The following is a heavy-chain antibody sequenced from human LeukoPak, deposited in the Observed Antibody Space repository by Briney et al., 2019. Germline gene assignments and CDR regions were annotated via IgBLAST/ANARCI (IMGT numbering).Heavy chain of an antibody. CDR3: AGGYSSGWYGENWGAFDI. V-gene: IGHV3-21*01. Sequence: GGSLRLSCAASGFTFSSYSMNWVRQAPGKGLEWVSSISSSSSYIYYADSVKGRFTISRDNAKNSLYLQMNSLRAEDTTVYYCAGGYSSGWYGENWGAFDIWGQGTMVTVSS. CDR1: GFTFSSYS. CDR2: ISSSSSYI. D-gene: IGHD6-19*01. J-gene: IGHJ3*02.